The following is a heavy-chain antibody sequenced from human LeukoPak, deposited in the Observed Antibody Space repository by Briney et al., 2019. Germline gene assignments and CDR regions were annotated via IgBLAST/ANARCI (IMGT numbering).Heavy chain of an antibody. CDR3: ATDRERDPSVYYLV. Sequence: GGSLRLSCAASRFTFSSYTITLVRQAPGRAPDLVLAIRNSGTSIYYVDSVKGRFTISRDNSTNTLFLQINSLRAEDSAVYYCATDRERDPSVYYLVGGQGTLITVSS. V-gene: IGHV3-23*01. D-gene: IGHD3-22*01. CDR1: RFTFSSYT. J-gene: IGHJ4*02. CDR2: IRNSGTSI.